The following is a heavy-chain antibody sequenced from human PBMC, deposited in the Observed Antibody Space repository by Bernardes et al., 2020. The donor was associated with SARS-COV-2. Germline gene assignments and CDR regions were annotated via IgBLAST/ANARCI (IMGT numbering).Heavy chain of an antibody. V-gene: IGHV4-61*02. CDR3: ARTLTYSYGSGTLLSYACDV. CDR1: GSSFSSCD. Sequence: SESLSLTCAISGSSFSSCDYYWIRHALPAGQGLVSLVRITGSGSSTSDPALKRRVIILFDRSKNQFPLELTSATAADTAVYFCARTLTYSYGSGTLLSYACDVWGRGTMITVSS. CDR2: ITGSGSS. J-gene: IGHJ3*01. D-gene: IGHD3-10*01.